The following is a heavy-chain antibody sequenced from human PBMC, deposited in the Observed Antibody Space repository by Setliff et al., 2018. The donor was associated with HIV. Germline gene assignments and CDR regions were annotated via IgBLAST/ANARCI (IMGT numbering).Heavy chain of an antibody. CDR3: ATYHYYDSSAYFLHLYYFDY. D-gene: IGHD3-22*01. V-gene: IGHV1-69*05. J-gene: IGHJ4*02. CDR1: GGTFSSYG. Sequence: SVKVSCKASGGTFSSYGITWVRQAPGQGLEWMGGSTPILDTTNYAQKFQGRVTITTDESTNTVYMELSSLRSDDTAVYYCATYHYYDSSAYFLHLYYFDYWGQGTLVTVSS. CDR2: STPILDTT.